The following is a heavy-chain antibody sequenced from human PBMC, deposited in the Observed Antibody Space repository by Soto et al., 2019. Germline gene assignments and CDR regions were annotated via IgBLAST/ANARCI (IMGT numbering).Heavy chain of an antibody. Sequence: QVQLVQPGTEVRKPGASVKVSCETSGDTFTNFDLNWVRQASGQGLEWIGWMRADSGHSGHARKFQGRVSMTRDTSRRTAYMELSSLRAEDTAVYYCARYIFGQGFKAWGQGTLVFVSP. J-gene: IGHJ5*02. CDR1: GDTFTNFD. D-gene: IGHD3-3*02. CDR3: ARYIFGQGFKA. CDR2: MRADSGHS. V-gene: IGHV1-8*01.